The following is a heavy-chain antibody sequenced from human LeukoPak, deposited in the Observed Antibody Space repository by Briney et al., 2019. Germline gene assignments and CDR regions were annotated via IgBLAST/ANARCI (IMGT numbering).Heavy chain of an antibody. D-gene: IGHD6-19*01. CDR2: ISGSGGST. V-gene: IGHV3-23*01. J-gene: IGHJ1*01. CDR1: GFTFSSYA. CDR3: AERGYSSGWYLGYFQH. Sequence: PGGSLRLSCAASGFTFSSYAMSWVRQAPGKGLEWVSAISGSGGSTYYADSVKGRFTISRDNSKNTLYLQMNSLRAEDTAVYYCAERGYSSGWYLGYFQHWGQGTLVTVSS.